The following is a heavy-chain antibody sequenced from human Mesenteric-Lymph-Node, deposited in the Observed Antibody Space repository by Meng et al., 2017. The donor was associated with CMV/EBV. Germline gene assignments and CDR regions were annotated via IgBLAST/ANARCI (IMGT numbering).Heavy chain of an antibody. CDR1: GFIFNNYG. D-gene: IGHD6-13*01. CDR3: AKSHIAAAVQVGFFDY. CDR2: IWYDGTAE. Sequence: GESLKISCTASGFIFNNYGIHWVRQAPGKGLEWVAVIWYDGTAEYYADSVKGRFTVSRDNSRNTVYLEMASLKVEDSAVYYCAKSHIAAAVQVGFFDYWGLGTVVTVS. J-gene: IGHJ4*02. V-gene: IGHV3-33*03.